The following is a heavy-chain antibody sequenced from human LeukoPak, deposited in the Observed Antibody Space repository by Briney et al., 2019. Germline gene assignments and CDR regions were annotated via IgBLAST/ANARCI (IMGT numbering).Heavy chain of an antibody. J-gene: IGHJ4*02. CDR3: ARQLETTSWFNY. D-gene: IGHD2-2*01. CDR2: ISPNSGGT. CDR1: GYTFSDYY. Sequence: ASVKVSCKASGYTFSDYYLHWGRLAPGQGLEWMGRISPNSGGTDYAHKFSVKVTMTRDASIGTVYMYLNRIRSDDTAIAYCARQLETTSWFNYWGQGTMVIDPS. V-gene: IGHV1-2*06.